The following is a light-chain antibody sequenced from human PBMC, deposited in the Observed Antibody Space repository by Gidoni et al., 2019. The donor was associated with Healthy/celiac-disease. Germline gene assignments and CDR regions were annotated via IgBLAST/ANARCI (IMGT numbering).Light chain of an antibody. CDR3: QQSYSTPFT. J-gene: IGKJ3*01. CDR1: QRISSY. CDR2: AAS. V-gene: IGKV1-39*01. Sequence: DIKKTQSPSSLSASVGDRVTITCRASQRISSYLNWYQQKPGKAPKLLIYAASSLQSGVPSRFSGSGSGTDFTLTISSLHPEDFATYYCQQSYSTPFTFGPGTKVDIK.